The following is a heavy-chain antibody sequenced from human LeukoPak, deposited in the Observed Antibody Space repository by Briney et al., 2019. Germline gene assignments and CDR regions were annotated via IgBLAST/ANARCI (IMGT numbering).Heavy chain of an antibody. D-gene: IGHD5-24*01. CDR2: IKQDGSEK. V-gene: IGHV3-7*01. CDR1: GFTFTTYW. J-gene: IGHJ4*02. Sequence: GGSLRLSXAASGFTFTTYWMSWVRQAPGKGLEWVANIKQDGSEKSYVDSVKGRFTISRDNAKNSLYLQMNSLRAEDTAVYYCARREEEDGYNAKTIDYWGQGTLVTVSS. CDR3: ARREEEDGYNAKTIDY.